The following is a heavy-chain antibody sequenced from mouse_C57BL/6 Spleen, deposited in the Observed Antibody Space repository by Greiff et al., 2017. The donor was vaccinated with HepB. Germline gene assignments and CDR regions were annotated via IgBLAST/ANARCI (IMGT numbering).Heavy chain of an antibody. D-gene: IGHD2-3*01. CDR1: GYTFTSYW. CDR2: IHPNSGST. V-gene: IGHV1-64*01. J-gene: IGHJ2*01. Sequence: QVQLQQPGAELVKPGASVKLSCKASGYTFTSYWMHWVKQRPGQGLEWIGMIHPNSGSTNYNEKFKSKATLTVDKSSSTAYMQLSSLTSEDSAVYYCARYEGGYSYYFDYWGQGTTLTVSS. CDR3: ARYEGGYSYYFDY.